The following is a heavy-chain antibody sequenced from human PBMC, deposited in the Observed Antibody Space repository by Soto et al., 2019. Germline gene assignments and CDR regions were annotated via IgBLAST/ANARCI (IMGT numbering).Heavy chain of an antibody. Sequence: SETLSLTCTVSNGSVGSGTYSWSWVRQPPGKGLEWIGYIYYSGTTYYTPSLKSRLTMSMDRANDHFSLNLTSVTAADTAVYFCARGHYYYGMDVWGHGITVTVSS. CDR1: NGSVGSGTYS. CDR2: IYYSGTT. J-gene: IGHJ6*02. CDR3: ARGHYYYGMDV. V-gene: IGHV4-30-2*01.